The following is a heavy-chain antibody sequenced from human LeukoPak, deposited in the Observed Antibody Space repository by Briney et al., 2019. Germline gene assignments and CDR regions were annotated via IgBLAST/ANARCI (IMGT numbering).Heavy chain of an antibody. D-gene: IGHD3-16*02. Sequence: GGSLGLSCAASGFTVSSKYMTWVRQAPGKGLEWVSVLYSDGRSDYTDSVKGRFTISRHNSKNTLYLQMNSLRVEDTAVYYCVSYRPYNWFDPWGQGTLVTVSS. J-gene: IGHJ5*02. V-gene: IGHV3-53*04. CDR1: GFTVSSKY. CDR3: VSYRPYNWFDP. CDR2: LYSDGRS.